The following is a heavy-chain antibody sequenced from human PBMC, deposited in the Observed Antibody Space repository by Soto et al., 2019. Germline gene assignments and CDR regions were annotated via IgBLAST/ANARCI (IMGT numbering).Heavy chain of an antibody. CDR2: IYYSGST. J-gene: IGHJ6*02. CDR1: GGSISRYY. CDR3: ARDFWSGYYLYGMDV. D-gene: IGHD3-3*01. Sequence: PSETLSLTCTVSGGSISRYYWSWIRQPPGKGLEWIGYIYYSGSTNYNPSLKSRVTISVDTSKNQFSLKLSSVTAADTAVYYCARDFWSGYYLYGMDVWAKGPRSPSP. V-gene: IGHV4-59*01.